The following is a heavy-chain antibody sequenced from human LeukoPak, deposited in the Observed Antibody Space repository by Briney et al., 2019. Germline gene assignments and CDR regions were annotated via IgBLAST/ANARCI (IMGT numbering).Heavy chain of an antibody. CDR3: ARASGSSAVPFDY. CDR2: IAPSSGTT. V-gene: IGHV1-46*01. CDR1: GCTFTSNY. J-gene: IGHJ4*02. D-gene: IGHD3-10*01. Sequence: ASVKVSCKASGCTFTSNYMHWVRQAPGQGLEWMGVIAPSSGTTSYAQKFQGRVTMTRDTSTSTLYMELSSLTSEDTAVYYCARASGSSAVPFDYWGQGTLVTVSS.